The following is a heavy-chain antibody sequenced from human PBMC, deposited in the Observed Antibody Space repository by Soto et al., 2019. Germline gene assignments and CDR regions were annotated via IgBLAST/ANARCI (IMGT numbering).Heavy chain of an antibody. Sequence: ASVKVSCEASGYTFTSYAMHWVRQAPGQRLEWMGWINAGNGNTKYSQKFQGRVTITRDTSASTAYMELSSLRSEDTAVYYCATTIFGVVVYGMDVWRQGTTVTVSS. V-gene: IGHV1-3*01. CDR3: ATTIFGVVVYGMDV. CDR1: GYTFTSYA. J-gene: IGHJ6*02. D-gene: IGHD3-3*01. CDR2: INAGNGNT.